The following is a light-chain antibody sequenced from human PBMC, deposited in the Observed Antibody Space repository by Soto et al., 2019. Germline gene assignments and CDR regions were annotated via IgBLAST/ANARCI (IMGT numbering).Light chain of an antibody. J-gene: IGLJ3*02. V-gene: IGLV3-27*01. CDR3: FSAADKNGV. CDR1: VLAKKY. CDR2: KDS. Sequence: SSELTQPSSVSVSPGQTARITCSGDVLAKKYARWFQQKPGQAPVLVIYKDSERPSGIPERFSGSSSGTTVTLTISGAQVEDEADYHCFSAADKNGVFGGGTKVTVL.